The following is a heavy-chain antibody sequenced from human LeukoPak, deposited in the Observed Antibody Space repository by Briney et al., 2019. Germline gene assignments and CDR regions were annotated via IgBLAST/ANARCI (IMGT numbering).Heavy chain of an antibody. D-gene: IGHD2-21*02. CDR1: GFTFSSYE. V-gene: IGHV3-48*03. J-gene: IGHJ4*02. Sequence: PGGSLRLSCAASGFTFSSYEMNWFRKAPGKGLNWVSYISSSGSTIYYADSVKGRLTISRDNAKNSLYLQMNSLRAEDTAVYYCARVVVTANCDYWGQGTLVTVSS. CDR2: ISSSGSTI. CDR3: ARVVVTANCDY.